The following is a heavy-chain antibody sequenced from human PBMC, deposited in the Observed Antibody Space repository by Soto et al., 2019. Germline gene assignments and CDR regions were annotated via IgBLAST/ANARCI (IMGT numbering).Heavy chain of an antibody. CDR2: IIPILGIA. CDR3: ARDEGHDSGDYASALMDV. CDR1: GGTFSSYT. V-gene: IGHV1-69*08. Sequence: QVQLVQSGAEVKKPGSSVKVSCKASGGTFSSYTISWVRQAPGQGLEWMGRIIPILGIANYEQKFQGRVTLTADKATSPAYMELSRMRAADTAVYYCARDEGHDSGDYASALMDVWGQGTTVTVSS. J-gene: IGHJ6*02. D-gene: IGHD4-17*01.